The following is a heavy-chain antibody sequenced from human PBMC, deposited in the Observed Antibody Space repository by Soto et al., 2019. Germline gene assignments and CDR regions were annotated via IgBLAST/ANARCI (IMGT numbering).Heavy chain of an antibody. D-gene: IGHD1-7*01. CDR3: ARPLTGTTLGYYYYGMDV. J-gene: IGHJ6*02. V-gene: IGHV3-30-3*01. CDR2: ISYDGSNK. Sequence: GGSLRLSCAASGFTFSSYAMHWVRQAPGKGLEWVAVISYDGSNKYYADSVKGRFTISRDNSKNTLYLQMNSLRAEDTAVYYCARPLTGTTLGYYYYGMDVWGQGTTVTVSS. CDR1: GFTFSSYA.